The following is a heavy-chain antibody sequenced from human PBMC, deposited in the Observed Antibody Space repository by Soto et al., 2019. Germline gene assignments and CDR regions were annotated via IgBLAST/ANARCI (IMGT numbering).Heavy chain of an antibody. CDR2: INPNSGGT. CDR3: ARSLTITGTIGAYYDYGMDV. V-gene: IGHV1-2*04. D-gene: IGHD1-7*01. Sequence: GASVKVSCKASGYTFTGYYMHWVRQAPGQGLEWMGWINPNSGGTNYAQKFQGWVTMTRDTSISTAYMELSRLRSDDTAVYYCARSLTITGTIGAYYDYGMDVWGQGTTVTVSS. J-gene: IGHJ6*02. CDR1: GYTFTGYY.